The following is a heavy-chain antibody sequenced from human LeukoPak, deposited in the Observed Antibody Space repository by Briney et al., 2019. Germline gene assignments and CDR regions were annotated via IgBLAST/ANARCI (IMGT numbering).Heavy chain of an antibody. CDR2: ISYDGSNK. D-gene: IGHD6-19*01. CDR3: AKDRVYIAVAGPFDY. CDR1: GLTFTTYW. Sequence: GGSLRLSCEASGLTFTTYWMHWVRQAPGKGLEWVAVISYDGSNKYYADSVKGRFTISRDNSKNTLYLQMNSLRAEDTAVYYCAKDRVYIAVAGPFDYWGQGTLVTVSS. J-gene: IGHJ4*02. V-gene: IGHV3-30*18.